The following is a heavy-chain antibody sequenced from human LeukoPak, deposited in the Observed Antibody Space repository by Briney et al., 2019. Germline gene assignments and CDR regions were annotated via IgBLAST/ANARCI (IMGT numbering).Heavy chain of an antibody. J-gene: IGHJ4*02. CDR1: GFTFSSYA. CDR3: ARDPNRGYDILTGYYPFDY. D-gene: IGHD3-9*01. Sequence: GGSLRLSCAASGFTFSSYAMHWVRQAPGKGLEWVAVISYGGSNKYYADSVKGRFTISRDNSKNTLYLQMNSLRAEDTAVYYCARDPNRGYDILTGYYPFDYWGQGTLVTVSS. V-gene: IGHV3-30-3*01. CDR2: ISYGGSNK.